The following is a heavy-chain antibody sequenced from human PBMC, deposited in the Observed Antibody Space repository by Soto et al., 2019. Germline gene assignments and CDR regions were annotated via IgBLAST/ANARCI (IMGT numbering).Heavy chain of an antibody. J-gene: IGHJ6*02. CDR2: INPSGGST. V-gene: IGHV1-46*01. D-gene: IGHD3-22*01. CDR3: ASAPYYYDSSGYYKRGYYYGMDV. CDR1: GYTFTSYY. Sequence: ASVKVSCKASGYTFTSYYMHWVRQAPGQGLEWMGIINPSGGSTSYAQKFQGRVTMTRDTSTSTVYMELSSLRSEDTAVYYCASAPYYYDSSGYYKRGYYYGMDVWGQGTTVSVSS.